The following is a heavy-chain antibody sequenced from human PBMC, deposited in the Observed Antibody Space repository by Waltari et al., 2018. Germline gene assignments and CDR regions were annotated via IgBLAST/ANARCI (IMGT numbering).Heavy chain of an antibody. CDR1: GFTFSSYS. Sequence: EVQLVESGGGLVKPGGSLRLSCAASGFTFSSYSMHWVRQAPGKGLELVSSISSSSSYIYYADSVKGRFTISRDNAKNSLYLQMNSLRAEDTAVYYCARDLYGDYGLGAFDIWGQGTMVTVSS. V-gene: IGHV3-21*01. CDR2: ISSSSSYI. J-gene: IGHJ3*02. D-gene: IGHD4-17*01. CDR3: ARDLYGDYGLGAFDI.